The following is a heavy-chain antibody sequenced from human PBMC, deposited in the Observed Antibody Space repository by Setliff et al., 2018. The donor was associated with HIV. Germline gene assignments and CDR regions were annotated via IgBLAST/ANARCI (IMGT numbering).Heavy chain of an antibody. CDR1: GYTFTSYG. Sequence: SVKVSCKASGYTFTSYGISWVRQAPGQGLEWMGGIIPIFGTANYAQKFQGRVTITTDESTSTAYMELSSLRSEDTAVYYCASSGSLFYYWGQGTLVTVSS. CDR2: IIPIFGTA. D-gene: IGHD1-26*01. V-gene: IGHV1-69*05. J-gene: IGHJ4*02. CDR3: ASSGSLFYY.